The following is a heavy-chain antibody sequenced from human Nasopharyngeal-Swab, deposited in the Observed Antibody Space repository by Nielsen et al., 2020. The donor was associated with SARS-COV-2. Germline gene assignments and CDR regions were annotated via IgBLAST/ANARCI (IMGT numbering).Heavy chain of an antibody. CDR1: GSIFSDSA. CDR3: TRCGGSCYTGKDY. D-gene: IGHD2-15*01. V-gene: IGHV3-73*01. CDR2: IRSKGNSYAP. J-gene: IGHJ4*02. Sequence: GGSLRLSCAASGSIFSDSAIHWVRKASGKGLEWVGRIRSKGNSYAPEYAASVEGRFTISRDDSKNTAYLQMNSLITEDTAVYYCTRCGGSCYTGKDYWGQGTLVTVSS.